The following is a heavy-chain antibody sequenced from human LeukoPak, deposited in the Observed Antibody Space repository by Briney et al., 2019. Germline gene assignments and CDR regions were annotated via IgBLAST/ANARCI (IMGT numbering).Heavy chain of an antibody. J-gene: IGHJ4*02. V-gene: IGHV4-4*02. D-gene: IGHD2/OR15-2a*01. CDR2: IYHSGGT. CDR3: VGNGYYALDY. CDR1: GDPINSIDW. Sequence: PSETLSLTCAVSGDPINSIDWWSWVRQSPARGLEWIREIYHSGGTNYNPSLKSRVTISVDKPKNHLSLKLTSVTAADTAVYFCVGNGYYALDYWGQGALVTVAS.